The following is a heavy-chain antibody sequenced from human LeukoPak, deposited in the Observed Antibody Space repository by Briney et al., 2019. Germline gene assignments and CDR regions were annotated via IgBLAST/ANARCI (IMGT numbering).Heavy chain of an antibody. J-gene: IGHJ4*02. D-gene: IGHD3-22*01. V-gene: IGHV1-2*02. CDR1: GYTFTGYY. CDR3: ARDIKYYYDSSGYPIFPDY. Sequence: ASVKVSCKASGYTFTGYYMHWVRQAPGQGLEWMGWINPNSGGTNYAQKFQGRVTMTRDTSISTAYMELSRLRSDDTAVYYCARDIKYYYDSSGYPIFPDYWGQGTLVTVSS. CDR2: INPNSGGT.